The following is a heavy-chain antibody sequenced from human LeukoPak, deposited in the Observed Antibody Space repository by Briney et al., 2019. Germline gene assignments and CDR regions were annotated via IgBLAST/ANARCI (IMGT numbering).Heavy chain of an antibody. D-gene: IGHD5-12*01. CDR2: INPNSGDT. CDR1: GYTFTAYY. V-gene: IGHV1-2*06. J-gene: IGHJ3*01. Sequence: ASVKVSCKASGYTFTAYYMHWVRQVPGQGLEWMRRINPNSGDTDYAQKFQGRVIMTRDTSISTAYMGVSRLRSDDTAVYYCARVDSGHDYGPSWGQGTTVTVSS. CDR3: ARVDSGHDYGPS.